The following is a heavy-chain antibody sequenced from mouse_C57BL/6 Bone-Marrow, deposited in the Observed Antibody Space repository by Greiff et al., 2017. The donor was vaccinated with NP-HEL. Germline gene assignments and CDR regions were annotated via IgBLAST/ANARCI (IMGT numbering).Heavy chain of an antibody. Sequence: EVQLQESGPGLVKPSQSLSLTCSVTGYSITSGNYWNWIRQFPGNKLEWMGYISYDGSNNYNPSLKNRISITRDTSKNQFFLKLNSVTTEDTATYYCAREITTPYGAMDYWGQGTSVTVSS. V-gene: IGHV3-6*01. CDR3: AREITTPYGAMDY. CDR2: ISYDGSN. D-gene: IGHD1-1*01. J-gene: IGHJ4*01. CDR1: GYSITSGNY.